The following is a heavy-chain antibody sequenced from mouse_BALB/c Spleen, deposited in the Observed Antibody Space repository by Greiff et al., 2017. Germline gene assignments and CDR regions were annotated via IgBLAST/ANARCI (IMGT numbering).Heavy chain of an antibody. CDR3: ARGDYGSSYGFDY. CDR2: IDPSDSET. J-gene: IGHJ2*01. CDR1: GYTFTSYW. V-gene: IGHV1-69*02. Sequence: VQLQQPGAELVKPGAPVKLSCKASGYTFTSYWMNWVKQRPGRGLEWIGRIDPSDSETHYNQKFKDKAPLTVDKSSSTSYIQRSSLTSEDSSVYYCARGDYGSSYGFDYWGQGTTLTVSS. D-gene: IGHD1-1*01.